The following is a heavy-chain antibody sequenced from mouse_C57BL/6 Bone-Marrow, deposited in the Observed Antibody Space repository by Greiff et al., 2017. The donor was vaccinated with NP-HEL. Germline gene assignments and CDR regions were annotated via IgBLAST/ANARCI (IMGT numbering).Heavy chain of an antibody. V-gene: IGHV5-4*03. D-gene: IGHD2-4*01. CDR3: ARADYDFDY. CDR2: ISDGGSYT. J-gene: IGHJ2*01. Sequence: EVKLVESGGGLVKPGGSLKLSCAASGFTFSSYAMSWVRQTPEKRLEWVATISDGGSYTSYPDNVKGRFTISRDNATNNLYLQMSHLKSEDTAMYYCARADYDFDYWGQGTPLTVSS. CDR1: GFTFSSYA.